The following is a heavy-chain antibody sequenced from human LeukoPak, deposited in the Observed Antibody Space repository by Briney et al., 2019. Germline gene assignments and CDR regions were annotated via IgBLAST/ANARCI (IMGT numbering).Heavy chain of an antibody. CDR3: ARYYDILTGYFDY. D-gene: IGHD3-9*01. J-gene: IGHJ4*02. Sequence: PSETLSLTCTVSGGSISSGSYYWSWIRQPAGKGLEWIGRMSTSGSTNYNPSLKSRVTISVDTSKNQFSLKLSSVTAADTAVYYCARYYDILTGYFDYWGQGTLVTVSS. V-gene: IGHV4-61*02. CDR1: GGSISSGSYY. CDR2: MSTSGST.